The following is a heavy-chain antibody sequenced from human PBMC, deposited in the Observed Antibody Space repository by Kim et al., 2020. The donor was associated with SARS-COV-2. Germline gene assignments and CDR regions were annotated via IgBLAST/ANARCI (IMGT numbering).Heavy chain of an antibody. CDR3: ARVDTMVRGVIEG. V-gene: IGHV1-69*13. CDR1: GGTFSSYA. J-gene: IGHJ4*02. D-gene: IGHD3-10*01. CDR2: IIPIFGTA. Sequence: SVKVSCKASGGTFSSYAISWVRQAPGQGLEWMGGIIPIFGTANYAQKFQGRVTITADESTSTAYMELSSLRSEDTAVYYCARVDTMVRGVIEGWGQGTLVTVSS.